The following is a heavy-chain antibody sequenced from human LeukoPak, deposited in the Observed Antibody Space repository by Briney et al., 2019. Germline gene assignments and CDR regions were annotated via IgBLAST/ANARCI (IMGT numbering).Heavy chain of an antibody. V-gene: IGHV3-11*01. Sequence: PGGSLRLSCAASGFTFNDYYMSWIRQAPGKGLEWLSYINIGGTNTHYADSVKSRFTISRDNAKKSLYLEMNNLRAEDTAVYYCATDGAGFDTWGQGVLVTVPS. J-gene: IGHJ5*02. CDR2: INIGGTNT. CDR1: GFTFNDYY. CDR3: ATDGAGFDT.